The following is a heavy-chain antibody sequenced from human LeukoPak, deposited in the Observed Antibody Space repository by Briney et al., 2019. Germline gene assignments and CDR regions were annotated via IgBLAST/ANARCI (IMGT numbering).Heavy chain of an antibody. CDR3: AKANEGINWFDP. V-gene: IGHV3-23*01. CDR2: ISGSGGST. Sequence: PGGSLRLSCAASGFTFSSYAMGWVRQAPGKGLEWVSAISGSGGSTYYADSVKGRFTISRDNSKNTLYLQMNSLRAEDTAVYYCAKANEGINWFDPWGQGTLVTVSS. CDR1: GFTFSSYA. J-gene: IGHJ5*02. D-gene: IGHD1-1*01.